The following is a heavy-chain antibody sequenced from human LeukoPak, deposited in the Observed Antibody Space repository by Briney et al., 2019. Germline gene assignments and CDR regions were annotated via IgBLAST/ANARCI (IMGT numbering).Heavy chain of an antibody. J-gene: IGHJ4*02. Sequence: ASVKVSCKASGYTFTSYGISWVRQAPGQGLEWMGWISAYNGNTNYAQKLQGRVTMTTDTSTSTAYMELRSLRSDDTAVYYCAKAGGAYTAMAYYFDYWGQGTLVTVSS. D-gene: IGHD5-18*01. CDR1: GYTFTSYG. CDR3: AKAGGAYTAMAYYFDY. V-gene: IGHV1-18*01. CDR2: ISAYNGNT.